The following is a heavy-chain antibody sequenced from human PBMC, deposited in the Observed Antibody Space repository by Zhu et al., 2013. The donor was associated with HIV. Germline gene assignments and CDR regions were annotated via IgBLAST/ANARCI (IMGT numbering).Heavy chain of an antibody. V-gene: IGHV1-2*02. CDR3: ARGPVVGVGGDWFDP. CDR1: GYIFSQNY. Sequence: QVRLIQSESEVKRPGASVRVSCRPSGYIFSQNYIYWVRQTSGQGFEWMGWMNPNTGGTKIAQKFRGRASLTRDTSMTTAHLELRGLTSNDMGVYYCARGPVVGVGGDWFDPWGQGTPVIVSS. D-gene: IGHD1-26*01. CDR2: MNPNTGGT. J-gene: IGHJ5*02.